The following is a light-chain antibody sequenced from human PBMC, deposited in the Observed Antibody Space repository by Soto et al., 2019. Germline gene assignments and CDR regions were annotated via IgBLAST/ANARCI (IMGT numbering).Light chain of an antibody. Sequence: DIRMTQSPSTLSASIGDRVTITCRASQSISNWVAWYQQKPVEAPKVVIYDASTLAGGVPSRFSGSASGTEYTLTISSLQPDDFATYYCQHYNGYFGQGTKLEIK. CDR3: QHYNGY. CDR1: QSISNW. J-gene: IGKJ2*01. CDR2: DAS. V-gene: IGKV1-5*01.